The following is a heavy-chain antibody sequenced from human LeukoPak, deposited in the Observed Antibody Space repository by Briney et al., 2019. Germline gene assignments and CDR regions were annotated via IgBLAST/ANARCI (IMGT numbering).Heavy chain of an antibody. D-gene: IGHD3-16*02. J-gene: IGHJ4*02. V-gene: IGHV4-59*01. CDR1: GGSLSSYY. CDR2: IYYSGST. Sequence: SETLSLTCTVSGGSLSSYYWRWLRQPPGKGLEWIGYIYYSGSTNYNPSLKSRVTISVDTSKNQFSLKLSSVTAADTAVYYWARGSEGLRLGELSFLFDYWGQGTLVTVSS. CDR3: ARGSEGLRLGELSFLFDY.